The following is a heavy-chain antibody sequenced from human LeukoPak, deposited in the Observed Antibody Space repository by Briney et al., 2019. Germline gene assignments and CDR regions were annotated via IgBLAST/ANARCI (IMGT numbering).Heavy chain of an antibody. CDR2: ISYDGSNK. V-gene: IGHV3-30-3*01. J-gene: IGHJ4*02. CDR1: GFTFSSYA. Sequence: SLRLSCAASGFTFSSYAMHWVRQAPGKGLEWVAVISYDGSNKYYADSVKGRFTISRDNSKNTLYLQMNSLRAEDTAVYYCAREGTLGVYFDYWGQGTLVTVS. CDR3: AREGTLGVYFDY.